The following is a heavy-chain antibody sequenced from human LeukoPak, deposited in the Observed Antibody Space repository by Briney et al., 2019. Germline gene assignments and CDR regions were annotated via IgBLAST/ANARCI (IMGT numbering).Heavy chain of an antibody. Sequence: GGSLRLSCAASGFTFSSYWMYWVRQAPGKGQEWVASIKQDESEKYYGDSVKGRFAVSRDNAKNSLYLQMNSLRAEDTALYYCARQDTAMDTNYYYYYYTDVWGKGTTVTVSS. CDR1: GFTFSSYW. J-gene: IGHJ6*03. CDR3: ARQDTAMDTNYYYYYYTDV. V-gene: IGHV3-7*03. D-gene: IGHD5-18*01. CDR2: IKQDESEK.